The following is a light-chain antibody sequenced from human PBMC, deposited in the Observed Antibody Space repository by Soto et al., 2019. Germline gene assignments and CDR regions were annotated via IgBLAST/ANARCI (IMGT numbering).Light chain of an antibody. CDR1: QSISSSY. Sequence: EIVMTQSPATLSVPPGERATLSCRASQSISSSYLAWYQQRPGQAPRLLIYGASSRATGIPDRFSGSGSGTEFTLTISRLEPEDFAVYYCQQYGSSSWTFGQGTKVE. J-gene: IGKJ1*01. CDR3: QQYGSSSWT. CDR2: GAS. V-gene: IGKV3-20*01.